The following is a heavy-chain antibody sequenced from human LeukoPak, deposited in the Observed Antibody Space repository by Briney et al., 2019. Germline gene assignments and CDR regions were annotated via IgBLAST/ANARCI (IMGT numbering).Heavy chain of an antibody. CDR2: ISLTGLT. Sequence: PETLSLTCGVSGGSISNTNWWSWVRHPPVEALEWIGEISLTGLTHYNPSLESRVTVSLDKSKNQLSLNLTSVTAADTAVYYCSRENGAFSPFGYWGQGTLVTVLS. CDR1: GGSISNTNW. CDR3: SRENGAFSPFGY. J-gene: IGHJ4*02. V-gene: IGHV4-4*03. D-gene: IGHD2-8*01.